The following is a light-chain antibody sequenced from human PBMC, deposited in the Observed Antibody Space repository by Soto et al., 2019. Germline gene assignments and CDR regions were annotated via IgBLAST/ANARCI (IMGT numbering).Light chain of an antibody. V-gene: IGLV2-23*01. Sequence: QSALTQPASVSGSPGQSITISCTGVSGDVGNYNLVSWYQQHPAKAPKLIIYEDDKRPSGVSNRFSGSKSGDTASLTISGLQSEDEAAYYRCSYLCSSTVFGGGTQLTVL. J-gene: IGLJ7*01. CDR3: CSYLCSSTV. CDR2: EDD. CDR1: SGDVGNYNL.